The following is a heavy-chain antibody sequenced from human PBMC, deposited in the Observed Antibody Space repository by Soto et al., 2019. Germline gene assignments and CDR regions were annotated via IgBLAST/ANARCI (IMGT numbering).Heavy chain of an antibody. Sequence: ASVKVSCKASGYTFTGYYMHWVRQAPGQGLEWMGWINPNSGGTNYAQKFQGWVTMTRDTSISTAYMELSRLRSDDTAVYYCARALERFGELLFYFDYWGQGTLVTVSS. J-gene: IGHJ4*02. CDR2: INPNSGGT. D-gene: IGHD3-10*01. V-gene: IGHV1-2*04. CDR1: GYTFTGYY. CDR3: ARALERFGELLFYFDY.